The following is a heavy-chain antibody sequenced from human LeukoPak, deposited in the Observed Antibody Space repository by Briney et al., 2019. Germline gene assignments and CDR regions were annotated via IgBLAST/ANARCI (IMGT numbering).Heavy chain of an antibody. CDR2: FDPEDNET. V-gene: IGHV1-24*01. Sequence: GASVKVSFKVSGYTLTELSMHWVRQAPGKGLGWMGGFDPEDNETIYAQKFQGRVTVTEDTSTDTAYMELSSLRSEDTAVYYCARVYWNYIDYWGQGTLVTVSS. CDR3: ARVYWNYIDY. D-gene: IGHD2-8*02. J-gene: IGHJ4*02. CDR1: GYTLTELS.